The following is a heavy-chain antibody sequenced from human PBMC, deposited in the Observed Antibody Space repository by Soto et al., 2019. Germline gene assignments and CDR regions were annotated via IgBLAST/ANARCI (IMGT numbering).Heavy chain of an antibody. CDR3: ARGLRTPYTRYYFEY. D-gene: IGHD2-2*02. CDR2: INHSGST. Sequence: PSETLSLTCAVYGGSFSGYYWTWIRQPPGKGLEWIGEINHSGSTNYNPSLKSRVTISVDTSKNQFSLKLSSVTAADTAVYYCARGLRTPYTRYYFEYWGQGTLVTVSS. V-gene: IGHV4-34*01. CDR1: GGSFSGYY. J-gene: IGHJ4*02.